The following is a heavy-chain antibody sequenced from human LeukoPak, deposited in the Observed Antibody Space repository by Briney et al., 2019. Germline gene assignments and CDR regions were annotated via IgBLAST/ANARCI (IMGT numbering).Heavy chain of an antibody. D-gene: IGHD3-22*01. Sequence: GGSLRLSCAASGFTFSSYAMSWVRQAPGKGLEWVSAISGSGGSTYYADSVKGRFTISRDNSKNTLYLQMNSLRAEDTAVYYCAKDGRITMIVVVSCFDYWGQGTLVTVSS. J-gene: IGHJ4*02. CDR3: AKDGRITMIVVVSCFDY. CDR1: GFTFSSYA. CDR2: ISGSGGST. V-gene: IGHV3-23*01.